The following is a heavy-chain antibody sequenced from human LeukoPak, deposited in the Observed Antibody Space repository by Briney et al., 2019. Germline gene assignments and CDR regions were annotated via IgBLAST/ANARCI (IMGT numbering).Heavy chain of an antibody. D-gene: IGHD3-10*01. Sequence: EASVKVSCKASGYTFTGYYMHWVRQAPGQGLEWMGWINPNSGGTNYAQKFQGRVTMTRDTSISTAYMELRSLRSDDTAVYYCARTATFAYYYGSGSYRYGYFDLWGRGTLVTVSS. CDR1: GYTFTGYY. CDR2: INPNSGGT. V-gene: IGHV1-2*02. CDR3: ARTATFAYYYGSGSYRYGYFDL. J-gene: IGHJ2*01.